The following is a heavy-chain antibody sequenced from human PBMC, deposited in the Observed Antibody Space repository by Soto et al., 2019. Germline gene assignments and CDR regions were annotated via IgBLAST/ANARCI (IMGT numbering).Heavy chain of an antibody. D-gene: IGHD2-2*01. CDR2: ISYDGSNK. J-gene: IGHJ6*02. CDR1: GFTFSSYA. Sequence: GGSLRLSCAASGFTFSSYAMHWVRQAPGKGLEWVAVISYDGSNKYYADSVKGRFTISRDNSKNTLYLQMNSLRAEDTAVYYCARDRGTRWNDVVVPAPYHYGMDVWGQGTTVTVSS. V-gene: IGHV3-30-3*01. CDR3: ARDRGTRWNDVVVPAPYHYGMDV.